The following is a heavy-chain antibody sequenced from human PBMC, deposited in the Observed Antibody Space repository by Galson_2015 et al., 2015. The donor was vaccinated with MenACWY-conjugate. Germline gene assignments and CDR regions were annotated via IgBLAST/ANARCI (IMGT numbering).Heavy chain of an antibody. D-gene: IGHD1-26*01. CDR1: GYYFTSYW. V-gene: IGHV5-51*01. CDR2: ISPGDSNT. CDR3: ARHPPGGRGMDV. J-gene: IGHJ6*02. Sequence: QSGAEVKQPGESLQISCKGSGYYFTSYWIAWVRQIPGKGLEWMGLISPGDSNTRYSPSFQGQVTISADKSISTAYLQWSSLKASDTAMYYCARHPPGGRGMDVWGRGATVTVSS.